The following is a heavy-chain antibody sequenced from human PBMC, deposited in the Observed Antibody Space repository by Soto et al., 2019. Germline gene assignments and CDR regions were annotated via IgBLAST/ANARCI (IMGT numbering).Heavy chain of an antibody. CDR3: ARDKVGAIDY. D-gene: IGHD1-26*01. V-gene: IGHV1-58*01. CDR1: GFTFTNSS. J-gene: IGHJ4*02. CDR2: IVVGSGNT. Sequence: SVKVSCNASGFTFTNSSLQWVRQARGQRLEWIGWIVVGSGNTNYAQKFQERVTITRDMSTSTAYMELSSLRSEDTAVYYCARDKVGAIDYWGQGTLVTVSS.